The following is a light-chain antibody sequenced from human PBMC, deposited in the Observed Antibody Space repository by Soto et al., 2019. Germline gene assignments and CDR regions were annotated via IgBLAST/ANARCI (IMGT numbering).Light chain of an antibody. CDR3: QSYDSSNWV. CDR2: EVR. J-gene: IGLJ3*02. CDR1: SSDVGAYNY. Sequence: QSALTQPASVSGSPGQSITISCTGTSSDVGAYNYVSWYQQYPGRAPKVIIFEVRKRPSGVSTRFSGSKSGDTASLTISGLQAEDEADYYCQSYDSSNWVFGGGTKLTVL. V-gene: IGLV2-14*01.